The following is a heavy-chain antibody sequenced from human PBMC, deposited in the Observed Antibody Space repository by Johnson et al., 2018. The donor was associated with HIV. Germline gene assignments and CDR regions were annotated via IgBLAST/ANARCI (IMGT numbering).Heavy chain of an antibody. V-gene: IGHV3-7*03. D-gene: IGHD7-27*01. J-gene: IGHJ3*02. CDR3: AKAVTGEGAFDI. Sequence: VQLVESGGGVVQPGGSLKLSCAASGFTLSSYWMNWVRQAPGKGLEWVANIRQDGSERYYVDSVKGRFTISRDNAKNSLYLQINSLRAEDTAVYYCAKAVTGEGAFDIWGQGTMVTVSS. CDR1: GFTLSSYW. CDR2: IRQDGSER.